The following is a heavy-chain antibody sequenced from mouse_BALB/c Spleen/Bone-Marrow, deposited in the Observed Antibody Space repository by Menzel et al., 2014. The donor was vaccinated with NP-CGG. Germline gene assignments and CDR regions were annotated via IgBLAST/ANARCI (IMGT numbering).Heavy chain of an antibody. CDR1: GFIFSSYY. J-gene: IGHJ3*01. CDR3: ARREYDYDVFAY. D-gene: IGHD2-4*01. Sequence: EVKLQESGGGLVKLGGSLKLSCAASGFIFSSYYMSWVRQTPEKRLELVAAINSNGGSTYYPDTVKGRFTISGDNAKNTLCLQMSSLKSEDTALYYCARREYDYDVFAYWGQGTLVTVSA. V-gene: IGHV5-6-2*01. CDR2: INSNGGST.